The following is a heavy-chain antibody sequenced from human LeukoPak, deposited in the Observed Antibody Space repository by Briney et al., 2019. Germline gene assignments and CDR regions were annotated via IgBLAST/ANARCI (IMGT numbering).Heavy chain of an antibody. CDR2: IYYSGST. CDR3: ARGVDFWSGYPYDY. J-gene: IGHJ4*02. V-gene: IGHV4-59*01. D-gene: IGHD3-3*01. CDR1: GGSFSNYY. Sequence: PSETLSLTCTVSGGSFSNYYWSWIRQPPGKGLEWIGDIYYSGSTNYNPSLKSRVTISVDTSKKQFSLKLSSVTAADTAVYYCARGVDFWSGYPYDYWGQGTLVTVSS.